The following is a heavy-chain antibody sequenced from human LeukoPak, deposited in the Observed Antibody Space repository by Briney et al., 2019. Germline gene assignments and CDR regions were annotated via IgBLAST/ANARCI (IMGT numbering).Heavy chain of an antibody. CDR1: GFTFSSYA. J-gene: IGHJ4*02. CDR3: ARIGLYCSSTSCYDDY. V-gene: IGHV3-21*01. Sequence: PGGSLRLSCAASGFTFSSYAMHWVRQAPGKGLEWVSSISSSSSYIYYADSVKGRFTISRDNAKNPLYPQMNSLRAEDTAVYYCARIGLYCSSTSCYDDYWGQGTLVTVSS. D-gene: IGHD2-2*01. CDR2: ISSSSSYI.